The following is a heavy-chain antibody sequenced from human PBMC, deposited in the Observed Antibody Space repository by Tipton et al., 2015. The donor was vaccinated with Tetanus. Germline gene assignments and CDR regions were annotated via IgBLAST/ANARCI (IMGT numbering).Heavy chain of an antibody. CDR2: IYYTGNT. CDR3: AKDSMHTGDDVDL. V-gene: IGHV4-31*03. CDR1: GGSIRSGGFY. D-gene: IGHD5-18*01. J-gene: IGHJ5*02. Sequence: TLSLTCTVSGGSIRSGGFYWSWIRQHPVKGLEWIGYIYYTGNTYYNPSLKSRVTISVDTSKNQSSLKLSSVTAADTAVYYCAKDSMHTGDDVDLWGQVTLVAVSS.